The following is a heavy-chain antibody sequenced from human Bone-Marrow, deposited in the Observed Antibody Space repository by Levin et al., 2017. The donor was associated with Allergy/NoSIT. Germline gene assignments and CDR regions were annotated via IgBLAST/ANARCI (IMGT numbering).Heavy chain of an antibody. CDR2: IYYSGST. D-gene: IGHD3-3*01. V-gene: IGHV4-31*03. CDR1: GGSISSGGYY. CDR3: AGGWGSSYDFWSGYSSPPFDP. Sequence: SETLSLTCTVSGGSISSGGYYWSWIRQHPGKGLEWIGYIYYSGSTYYNPSLKSRVTISVDTSKNQFSLKLSSVTAADTAVYYCAGGWGSSYDFWSGYSSPPFDPWGQGTLVTVSS. J-gene: IGHJ5*02.